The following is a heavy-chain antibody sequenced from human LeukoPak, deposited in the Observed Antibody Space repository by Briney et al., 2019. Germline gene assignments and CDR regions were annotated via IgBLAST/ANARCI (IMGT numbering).Heavy chain of an antibody. Sequence: GASVKVSCKASGYTFTSYGISWVRQAPGQGLEWMGRISAYNGNTNYAQKLQGRVTMTTDTSTSTAYMELRSLGSDDTAVYYCARDLRDGYNYGYWGQGTLVTVSS. CDR2: ISAYNGNT. D-gene: IGHD5-24*01. J-gene: IGHJ4*02. CDR3: ARDLRDGYNYGY. CDR1: GYTFTSYG. V-gene: IGHV1-18*01.